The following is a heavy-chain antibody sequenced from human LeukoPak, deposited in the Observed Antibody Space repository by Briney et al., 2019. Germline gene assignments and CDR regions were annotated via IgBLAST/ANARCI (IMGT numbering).Heavy chain of an antibody. CDR2: MHSSGST. CDR3: ARGRKDGYSGYGKRPGYFDY. D-gene: IGHD5-12*01. J-gene: IGHJ4*02. V-gene: IGHV4-39*07. Sequence: SETLSLTCTVSGPSISSTIYYRGWIRQPPGKGLEWIGSMHSSGSTYYNPSLKSRLTISIDMSRNQFSLKLNSVTAADTAVYYCARGRKDGYSGYGKRPGYFDYWGQGTLVTVSS. CDR1: GPSISSTIYY.